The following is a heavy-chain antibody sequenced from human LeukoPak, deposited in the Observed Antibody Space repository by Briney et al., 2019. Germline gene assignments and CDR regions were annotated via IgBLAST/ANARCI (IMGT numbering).Heavy chain of an antibody. J-gene: IGHJ4*02. CDR1: GFTFSSYS. Sequence: GGSLRLSCAASGFTFSSYSMTWVRQAPGKGLEWVSSISSSSSYIYYADSVKGRFTISRDNAKNSLYLQMNSLRAEDTAVYYYARDISSWYRTFDYWGQGTLVTVSS. CDR2: ISSSSSYI. CDR3: ARDISSWYRTFDY. D-gene: IGHD6-13*01. V-gene: IGHV3-21*01.